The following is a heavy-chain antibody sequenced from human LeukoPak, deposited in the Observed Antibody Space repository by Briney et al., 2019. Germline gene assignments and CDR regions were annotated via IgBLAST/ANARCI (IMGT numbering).Heavy chain of an antibody. CDR1: GFIFSSYS. Sequence: GGSLRLSCAASGFIFSSYSMNWVRQAPGKGLEWVSYISSSSSTIYYADSVKGRFTISRDNAKNSLYLQMNSLRAEDTAVYYCARVLHKRNYDSTTYYGYWGQGTLVTVSS. V-gene: IGHV3-48*01. CDR2: ISSSSSTI. CDR3: ARVLHKRNYDSTTYYGY. J-gene: IGHJ4*02. D-gene: IGHD3-22*01.